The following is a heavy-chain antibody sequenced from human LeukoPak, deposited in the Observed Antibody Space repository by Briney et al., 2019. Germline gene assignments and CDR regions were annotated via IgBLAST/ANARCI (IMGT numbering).Heavy chain of an antibody. CDR2: IYTSGST. CDR3: AKLGTFSYDGDVYYPDY. J-gene: IGHJ4*02. D-gene: IGHD3-22*01. CDR1: GGSISSGSYY. Sequence: MPSQTLSLTCTVSGGSISSGSYYWSWIRQPAGKGLEWIGRIYTSGSTNYNPSLKSRVTISVDTSKNQFSLKLSSVTAADTAVYYCAKLGTFSYDGDVYYPDYWGQGTLVAVSS. V-gene: IGHV4-61*02.